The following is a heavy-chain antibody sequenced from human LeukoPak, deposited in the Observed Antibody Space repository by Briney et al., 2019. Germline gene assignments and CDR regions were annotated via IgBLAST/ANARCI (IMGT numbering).Heavy chain of an antibody. CDR2: IYYSGST. CDR3: ARHASGDNGNAFDI. J-gene: IGHJ3*02. CDR1: GGSISSYY. V-gene: IGHV4-59*08. D-gene: IGHD4-17*01. Sequence: SETLSLTCTVSGGSISSYYWSWIRQPPGKGLEWIGYIYYSGSTNYNPSLKSQVTISVDTSKNHFSLKLNSVTAADTAVYYCARHASGDNGNAFDIWGQGTMVTVS.